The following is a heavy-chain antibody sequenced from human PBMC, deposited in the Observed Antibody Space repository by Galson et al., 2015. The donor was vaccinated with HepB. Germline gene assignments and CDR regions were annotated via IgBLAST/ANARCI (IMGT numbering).Heavy chain of an antibody. CDR2: IKGDGSEE. V-gene: IGHV3-7*05. CDR3: ARVKREEWYQYYFHGMDV. D-gene: IGHD3-3*01. Sequence: SLRLSCAASGFIISMHWMTWVRLPPGKGLEWVANIKGDGSEENYVDSVKGRFTISRDNAKNSLYLQMNSLRVEDTAVYYCARVKREEWYQYYFHGMDVWGQGTTVTVSS. J-gene: IGHJ6*02. CDR1: GFIISMHW.